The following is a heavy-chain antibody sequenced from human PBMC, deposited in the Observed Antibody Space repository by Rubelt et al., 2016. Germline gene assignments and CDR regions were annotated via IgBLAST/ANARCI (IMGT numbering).Heavy chain of an antibody. CDR1: GGSFSGYY. CDR2: INHSGST. D-gene: IGHD3-22*01. CDR3: ARGKEGLGVTMMDY. J-gene: IGHJ4*02. V-gene: IGHV4-34*01. Sequence: QVQLQQWGAGLLKPSETLSLTCAVYGGSFSGYYWSWIRQPPGKGLEWIGEINHSGSTNYNPSLKSRVTISVDTFKNQFSLKLSSVTAADTAVYYCARGKEGLGVTMMDYWGQGTLVTVSS.